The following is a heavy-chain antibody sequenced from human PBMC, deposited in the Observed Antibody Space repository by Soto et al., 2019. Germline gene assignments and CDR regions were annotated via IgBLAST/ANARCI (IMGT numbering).Heavy chain of an antibody. CDR3: ARFGYTTEAH. Sequence: PGGSLRLSCAASGFTFSNHGMHWVRQAPGKGLEWVAVMPDDGSYQYYADSVKGRFTISRDNSKNKLYLQMNSLRPEDTAVYYCARFGYTTEAHWXQGTLVTVSS. CDR2: MPDDGSYQ. D-gene: IGHD5-12*01. CDR1: GFTFSNHG. V-gene: IGHV3-33*01. J-gene: IGHJ4*02.